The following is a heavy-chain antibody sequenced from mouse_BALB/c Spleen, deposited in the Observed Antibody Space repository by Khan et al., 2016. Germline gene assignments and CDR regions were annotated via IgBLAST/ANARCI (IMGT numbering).Heavy chain of an antibody. CDR1: GFIFSSYT. J-gene: IGHJ3*01. D-gene: IGHD2-3*01. V-gene: IGHV5-6-4*01. Sequence: EVELVESGGGLVKPGGSLKLSCAASGFIFSSYTMSWVRQTPEKRLEWVATISSCGSYLYYPDSVKGRFTFSSDNATNTLYLQMSSLKSEDTAMYYCTNIYDGYYEFAYWGQGTLVTVSA. CDR3: TNIYDGYYEFAY. CDR2: ISSCGSYL.